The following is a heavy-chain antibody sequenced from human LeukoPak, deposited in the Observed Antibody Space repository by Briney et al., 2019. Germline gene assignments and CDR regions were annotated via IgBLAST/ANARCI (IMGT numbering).Heavy chain of an antibody. V-gene: IGHV3-30*02. Sequence: PGGSLRLSCAAFGFNFSNYDMHWVRQAPGKGLEWVAFIRYDGSDKYYADSVKGRFTISRDNSKNTLYLQMNSLRTDDTAVYHCAKGDTSWGQGTLVTVSS. CDR3: AKGDTS. J-gene: IGHJ5*02. CDR2: IRYDGSDK. D-gene: IGHD2-21*02. CDR1: GFNFSNYD.